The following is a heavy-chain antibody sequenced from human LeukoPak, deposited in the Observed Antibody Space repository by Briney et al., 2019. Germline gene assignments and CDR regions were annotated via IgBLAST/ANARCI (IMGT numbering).Heavy chain of an antibody. CDR3: ARGYHVHSTFDY. V-gene: IGHV3-21*01. CDR1: GFTFSSYS. D-gene: IGHD1-1*01. Sequence: GGSLRLSRAASGFTFSSYSMNWVRQAPGKGLEWVSSISSSSSYIYYADSVKGRFTISRDNAKNSLYLQMNSLRAEDTAVYYCARGYHVHSTFDYWGQGTLVTVSS. CDR2: ISSSSSYI. J-gene: IGHJ4*02.